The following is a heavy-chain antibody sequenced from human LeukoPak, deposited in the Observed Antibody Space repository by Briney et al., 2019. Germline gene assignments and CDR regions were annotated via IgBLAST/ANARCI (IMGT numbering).Heavy chain of an antibody. Sequence: PSETLSLTCTVSGGSIGSGGYYWSWIRQHPGKGLEWIGYIYYSGSTYYNPSLKSRVTISVDTSKNQFSLKLSSVTAADTAVYYCARGRDDYNYYFDYWGQGTLVTVSS. D-gene: IGHD5-24*01. CDR1: GGSIGSGGYY. V-gene: IGHV4-31*03. CDR3: ARGRDDYNYYFDY. J-gene: IGHJ4*02. CDR2: IYYSGST.